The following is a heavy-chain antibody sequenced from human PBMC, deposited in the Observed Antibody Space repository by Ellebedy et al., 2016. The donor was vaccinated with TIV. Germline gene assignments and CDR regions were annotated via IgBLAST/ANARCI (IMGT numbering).Heavy chain of an antibody. CDR2: TSFDEGDK. D-gene: IGHD3-9*01. CDR3: AKVGILRYFDWAGDYYHMDV. CDR1: GFTFSSYA. V-gene: IGHV3-30*18. Sequence: GGSLRLSXVASGFTFSSYAMHWVRQAPGKGLEWVAATSFDEGDKYYADSMRGRFTISKDNDKNTLSLQMNSLRPEDTAVYYCAKVGILRYFDWAGDYYHMDVWGKGTTVTVSS. J-gene: IGHJ6*03.